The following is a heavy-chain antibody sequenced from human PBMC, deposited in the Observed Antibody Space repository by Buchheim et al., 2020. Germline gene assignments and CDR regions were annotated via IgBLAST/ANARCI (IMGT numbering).Heavy chain of an antibody. Sequence: EVQLLESGGGLVQPGGSLRLSCAASGFTFSSYAMSWVRQAPGKGLEWVSAISGSGGSTYYADSVKGRFTISRENSQNTLYLQMNSLRAEDTAVYYCAKEIGFCSGGSCPAWVYGMDVWGQGTT. CDR2: ISGSGGST. V-gene: IGHV3-23*01. D-gene: IGHD2-15*01. CDR3: AKEIGFCSGGSCPAWVYGMDV. J-gene: IGHJ6*02. CDR1: GFTFSSYA.